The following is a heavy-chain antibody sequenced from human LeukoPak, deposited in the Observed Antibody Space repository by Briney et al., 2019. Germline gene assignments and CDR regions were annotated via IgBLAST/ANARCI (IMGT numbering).Heavy chain of an antibody. CDR2: INPNSGGT. J-gene: IGHJ2*01. V-gene: IGHV1-2*02. CDR3: ATNYDPKPRDWYFDL. Sequence: GASVKVSCKASGYTFTGYYMHWVRQAPGQGLEWMGWINPNSGGTNYAQKFQGRVTMTRDTSISTAYMELSSLRSEDTAVSYCATNYDPKPRDWYFDLWGRGTLVTVSS. D-gene: IGHD3-22*01. CDR1: GYTFTGYY.